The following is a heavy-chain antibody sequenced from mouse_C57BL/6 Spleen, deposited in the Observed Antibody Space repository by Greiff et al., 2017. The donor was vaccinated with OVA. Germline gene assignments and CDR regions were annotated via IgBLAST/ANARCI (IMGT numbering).Heavy chain of an antibody. CDR2: INPNNGGT. Sequence: VQLKESGPELVKPGASVKIPCKASGYTFTDYNMDWVKQSHGKSLEWIGDINPNNGGTIYNQKFKGKATLTVDKSSSTAYMELRSLTSEDTAVYYWARNDYYGSSYGSFDDWGKGTTLTVSS. CDR1: GYTFTDYN. V-gene: IGHV1-18*01. J-gene: IGHJ2*01. D-gene: IGHD1-1*01. CDR3: ARNDYYGSSYGSFDD.